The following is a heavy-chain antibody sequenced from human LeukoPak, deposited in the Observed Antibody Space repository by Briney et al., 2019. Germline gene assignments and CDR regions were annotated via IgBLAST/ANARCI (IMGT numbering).Heavy chain of an antibody. Sequence: SETLSLTCTVSDYSISDGYYWGWIRQPPGKGLEWIASIYHTGSSEYNPSLRSRISISVDTSKNQFTLRLTSVTAADTAMYFCARDRGMDDFDSPVGWFDSWGQGTLVTVSS. V-gene: IGHV4-38-2*02. J-gene: IGHJ5*01. CDR1: DYSISDGYY. CDR3: ARDRGMDDFDSPVGWFDS. CDR2: IYHTGSS. D-gene: IGHD3-10*01.